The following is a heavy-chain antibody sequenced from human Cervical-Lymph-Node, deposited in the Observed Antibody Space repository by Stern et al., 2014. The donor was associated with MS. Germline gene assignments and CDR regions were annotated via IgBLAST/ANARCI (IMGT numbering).Heavy chain of an antibody. J-gene: IGHJ5*02. Sequence: QVQLGQSGAEVTKPGSSAKVPCKASGGTFSKFPSSWVRQAPGQGLEWMGGIFPVCGTPTYAQEFRGRVTITADVSTSTVYMELSSLRSDDTAVYYCALSSETSDRWYSLGYDLWGQGTLVTVSS. CDR3: ALSSETSDRWYSLGYDL. D-gene: IGHD6-13*01. V-gene: IGHV1-69*01. CDR2: IFPVCGTP. CDR1: GGTFSKFP.